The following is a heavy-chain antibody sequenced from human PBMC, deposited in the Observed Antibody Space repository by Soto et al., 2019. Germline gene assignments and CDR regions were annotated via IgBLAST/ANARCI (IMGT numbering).Heavy chain of an antibody. J-gene: IGHJ6*02. CDR1: GYTFTSYS. CDR2: INPSSGRT. CDR3: AREHNFGIILYAMDV. Sequence: ASVKVSCKASGYTFTSYSMHWVRQAPGQGLEWMGIINPSSGRTSYAQNFQGRVTMTSDTSKSIVYMEMSSLKSEDTAVYYCAREHNFGIILYAMDVWGQGTTVTVSS. D-gene: IGHD2-15*01. V-gene: IGHV1-46*01.